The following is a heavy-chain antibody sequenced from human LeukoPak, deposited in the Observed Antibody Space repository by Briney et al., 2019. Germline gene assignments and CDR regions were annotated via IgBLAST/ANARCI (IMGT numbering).Heavy chain of an antibody. V-gene: IGHV1-2*02. CDR3: AREGIPAAILIDY. D-gene: IGHD2-2*01. J-gene: IGHJ4*02. CDR2: INPNSGGT. Sequence: ASVKVSCKASGYTFTGYYMHWVRQAPGQGLEWMGWINPNSGGTNYAQKFQGRVTMTRDTSISTAYMELRRLRSDDTAVYYCAREGIPAAILIDYWGQGTLVTVSS. CDR1: GYTFTGYY.